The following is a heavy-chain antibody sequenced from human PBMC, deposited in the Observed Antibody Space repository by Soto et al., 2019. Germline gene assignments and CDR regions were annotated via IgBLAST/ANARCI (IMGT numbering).Heavy chain of an antibody. V-gene: IGHV3-53*01. CDR3: ARHRHPRGTVGATSPLDP. Sequence: PGGSVTLSXAISGFSVSSNYLSWVRQAPGKGLEWVSVHYSGGSTYYADSVQGRFTISRDKSNNTLYLQMRRVRAEDTAVYFCARHRHPRGTVGATSPLDPWGQGTQVTVSS. J-gene: IGHJ5*02. CDR2: HYSGGST. CDR1: GFSVSSNY. D-gene: IGHD1-26*01.